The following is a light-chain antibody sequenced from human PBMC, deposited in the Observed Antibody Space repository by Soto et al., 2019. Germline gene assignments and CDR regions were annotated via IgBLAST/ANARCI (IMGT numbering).Light chain of an antibody. CDR2: KAS. CDR3: QKYNSYSWK. Sequence: DIQMTHSPSTLSASVLYIVTITFRASQSISSWLTWYQQKPGKAPKLLIYKASSLESGVPSRFSGSGSGTEITLTISSLQPDDFATYYCQKYNSYSWKFGQGTKVDIK. J-gene: IGKJ1*01. CDR1: QSISSW. V-gene: IGKV1-5*03.